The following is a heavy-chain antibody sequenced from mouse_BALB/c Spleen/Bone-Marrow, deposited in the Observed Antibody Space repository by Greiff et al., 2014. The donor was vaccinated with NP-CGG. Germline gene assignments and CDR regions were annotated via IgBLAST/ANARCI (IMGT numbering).Heavy chain of an antibody. V-gene: IGHV1-31*01. CDR3: ARGIYYGGYFDY. D-gene: IGHD1-1*01. Sequence: VQLQQSGPELVKPGASVKISCKASGYSFTGYYMHWVKQSHVKSLEWIGRINPYNGATSYNQNFKDKASLTVDKSSSTAYMELHSLTSEGSAVYYCARGIYYGGYFDYWGQGTTLTVSS. J-gene: IGHJ2*01. CDR2: INPYNGAT. CDR1: GYSFTGYY.